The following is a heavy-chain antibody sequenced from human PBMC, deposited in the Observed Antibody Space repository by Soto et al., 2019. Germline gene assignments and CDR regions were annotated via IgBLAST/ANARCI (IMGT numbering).Heavy chain of an antibody. V-gene: IGHV1-18*01. CDR1: GNTFTSYG. CDR3: AIERGGYRWMDV. D-gene: IGHD3-22*01. J-gene: IGHJ6*02. Sequence: QVQLVQSGAEVKKPGASVKVSCKVSGNTFTSYGITWVRQAPGQGLEWMGWISTYNGNTNYAQKLQGRVTMTTDTSASTASMELTSLRSDDTAVYFWAIERGGYRWMDVWGQGTTVSVSS. CDR2: ISTYNGNT.